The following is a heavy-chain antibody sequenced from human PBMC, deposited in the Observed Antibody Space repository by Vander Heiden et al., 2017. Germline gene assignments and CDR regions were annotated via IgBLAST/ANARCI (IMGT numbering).Heavy chain of an antibody. D-gene: IGHD6-13*01. J-gene: IGHJ4*02. CDR2: ISSSSSYI. V-gene: IGHV3-21*01. Sequence: EVQLVESGGGLVTPGGSLRLSCAASGFTFSSYSMNWVRQAPEKGLECVSSISSSSSYIYYADSVKGRFTISRDNAKNSLYLQMNSLRAEDTAVYYCARRAAAGDFDYWGQGTLVTVSS. CDR1: GFTFSSYS. CDR3: ARRAAAGDFDY.